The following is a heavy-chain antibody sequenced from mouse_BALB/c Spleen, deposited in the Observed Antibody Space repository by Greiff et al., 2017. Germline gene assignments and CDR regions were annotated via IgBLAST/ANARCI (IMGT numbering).Heavy chain of an antibody. CDR3: ARDYGSRDYAMDY. V-gene: IGHV5-6*01. CDR2: ISSGGSYT. CDR1: GFTFSSYG. D-gene: IGHD1-1*01. J-gene: IGHJ4*01. Sequence: EVQVVESGGDLVKPGGSLKLSCAASGFTFSSYGMSWVRQTPDKRLEWVATISSGGSYTYYPDSVKGRFTISRDNAKNTLYLQMSSLKSEDTAMYYCARDYGSRDYAMDYWGQGTSVTVSS.